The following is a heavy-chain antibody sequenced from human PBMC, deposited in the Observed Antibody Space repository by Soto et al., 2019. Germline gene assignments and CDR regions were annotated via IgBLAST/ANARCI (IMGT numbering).Heavy chain of an antibody. D-gene: IGHD3-3*01. Sequence: SETLSLTCAVYGGSFSGYYWSWIRQPPGKGLEWIGEINHSGSTNYNPSLKSRVTISVDTSKNQFSLKLSSVTAADTAVYYCARRADGGYFWSDYMDDAFDIWGQETILTISS. J-gene: IGHJ3*02. CDR3: ARRADGGYFWSDYMDDAFDI. CDR2: INHSGST. CDR1: GGSFSGYY. V-gene: IGHV4-34*01.